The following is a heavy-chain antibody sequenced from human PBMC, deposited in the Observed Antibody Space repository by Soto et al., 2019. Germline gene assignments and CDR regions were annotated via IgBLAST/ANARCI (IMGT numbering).Heavy chain of an antibody. CDR1: GFTFSSYA. CDR2: ISMTAKSI. D-gene: IGHD4-17*01. CDR3: AKGGPYSDSELGY. V-gene: IGHV3-23*05. J-gene: IGHJ4*02. Sequence: PGGSLRLSCAASGFTFSSYAMTWVRQAPGKGLEWVSTISMTAKSIYYADSVKGRFTISRDNSKDTLYLQMSSLRAEDTALYFCAKGGPYSDSELGYWGQGTLVTV.